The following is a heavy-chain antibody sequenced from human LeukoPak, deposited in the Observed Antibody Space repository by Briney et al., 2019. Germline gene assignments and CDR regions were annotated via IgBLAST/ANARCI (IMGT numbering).Heavy chain of an antibody. V-gene: IGHV1-2*02. CDR1: GYTFTGYY. CDR3: ARDSVAGTASLDY. D-gene: IGHD6-19*01. CDR2: INPNSGGT. J-gene: IGHJ4*02. Sequence: GASVNVSCTASGYTFTGYYMHWVRQAPGQGLEWMGWINPNSGGTNYAQKFQGRVTMTRDTSITTAYMELNRLRSDDTAVYYCARDSVAGTASLDYWGQGTLVTVSS.